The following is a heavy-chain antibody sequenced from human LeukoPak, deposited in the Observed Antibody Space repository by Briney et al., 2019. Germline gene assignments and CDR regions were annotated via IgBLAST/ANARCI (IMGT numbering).Heavy chain of an antibody. CDR1: GYSFTDYW. CDR3: ARHDHYYAMDV. Sequence: RHGESLKISCKGSGYSFTDYWIGWVRQMPGEGLQWMGIIYPDDSDIRYSPSFQGQVTISADKSIRTAYLQWSSLKASDTAIYYCARHDHYYAMDVWGQGTTVTVSS. CDR2: IYPDDSDI. V-gene: IGHV5-51*01. J-gene: IGHJ6*02.